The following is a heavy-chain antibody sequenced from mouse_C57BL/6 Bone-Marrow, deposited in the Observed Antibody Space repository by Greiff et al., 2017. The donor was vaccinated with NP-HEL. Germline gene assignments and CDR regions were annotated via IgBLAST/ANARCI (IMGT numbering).Heavy chain of an antibody. CDR1: GYTFTSYW. CDR2: IDPSDSYT. V-gene: IGHV1-59*01. CDR3: ARTHWDGFDN. Sequence: QVQLQQPGAELVRPGPSVKLSCKASGYTFTSYWMHWVKQRPGQGLEWIGVIDPSDSYTNYNQKFKGKATLTVDTSSSTAYMQLSSLTAEDAAVYYCARTHWDGFDNWGQGTTLTVSS. D-gene: IGHD4-1*01. J-gene: IGHJ2*01.